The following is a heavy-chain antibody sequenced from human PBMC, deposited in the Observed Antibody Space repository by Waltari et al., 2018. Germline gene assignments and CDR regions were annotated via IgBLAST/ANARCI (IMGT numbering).Heavy chain of an antibody. Sequence: QVQLQQWGAGLLKPSETLSLTCAVYGGSFSGYYWSWIRQPPGKGLEWIGEINHSGSTNYNPSLKSRVTISVDTSKNQFSLKLSSVTAADTAVYYCARSTLLWFGELSYFDYWGQGTLVTVSS. J-gene: IGHJ4*02. D-gene: IGHD3-10*01. CDR2: INHSGST. CDR1: GGSFSGYY. V-gene: IGHV4-34*01. CDR3: ARSTLLWFGELSYFDY.